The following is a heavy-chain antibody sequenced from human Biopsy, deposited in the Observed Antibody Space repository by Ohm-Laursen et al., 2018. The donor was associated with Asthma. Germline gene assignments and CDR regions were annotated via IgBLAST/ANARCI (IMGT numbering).Heavy chain of an antibody. D-gene: IGHD3-10*01. CDR2: IYYSGST. J-gene: IGHJ3*02. CDR1: SGSGGYMRSGNYY. Sequence: SETLSLTCSLSSGSGGYMRSGNYYWNWIRQPPGQGLEWIGDIYYSGSTNYNPSLKSRVTISVDTSKNQFSLKLSSVTAADTAVYSCARHMKGVRVFDIWGQGTMVIVSS. CDR3: ARHMKGVRVFDI. V-gene: IGHV4-61*01.